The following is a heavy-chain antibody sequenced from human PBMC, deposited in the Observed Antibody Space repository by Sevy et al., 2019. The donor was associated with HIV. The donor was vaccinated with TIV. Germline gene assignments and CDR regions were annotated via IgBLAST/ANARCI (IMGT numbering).Heavy chain of an antibody. CDR1: GFTFSSYG. CDR2: IRYDGSNK. D-gene: IGHD3-10*01. J-gene: IGHJ6*02. Sequence: GGSLRLSCAASGFTFSSYGMHWVRQAPGKGLEWVAFIRYDGSNKYYADSVKGRFTISRDNSKNTLYLQMNSLRAEDTAVYYCAKDVLGFRELLHPRYYYYGMDVWGQGTTVTVSS. CDR3: AKDVLGFRELLHPRYYYYGMDV. V-gene: IGHV3-30*02.